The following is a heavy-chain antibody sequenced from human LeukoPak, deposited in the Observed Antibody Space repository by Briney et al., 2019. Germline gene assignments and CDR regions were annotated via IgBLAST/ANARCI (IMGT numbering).Heavy chain of an antibody. CDR3: ARQKCTSTSCLTKNAFDI. CDR1: GGSISSHY. Sequence: SETLSLTCTVSGGSISSHYRSWIRQPPGKGLEWIGYIYTSGSTNYNPSLESRVTISVDTSKNQFSLDLSSVTAADTAVYYCARQKCTSTSCLTKNAFDIWGQGTMVAVSS. CDR2: IYTSGST. J-gene: IGHJ3*02. V-gene: IGHV4-4*09. D-gene: IGHD2-2*01.